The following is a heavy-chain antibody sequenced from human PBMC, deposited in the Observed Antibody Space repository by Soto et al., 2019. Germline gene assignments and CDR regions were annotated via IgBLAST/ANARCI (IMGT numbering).Heavy chain of an antibody. V-gene: IGHV1-69*02. J-gene: IGHJ1*01. D-gene: IGHD2-15*01. CDR2: IIPILGIA. CDR3: ASGYCSGGSCYDLYFQH. Sequence: SVKVSCKASGGTFSSYTISWVRQAPGQGLEWMGRIIPILGIANYAQKFQGRVTITADKSTSTAYMELSSLRSEDTAVYYCASGYCSGGSCYDLYFQHWGQGTLVTVSS. CDR1: GGTFSSYT.